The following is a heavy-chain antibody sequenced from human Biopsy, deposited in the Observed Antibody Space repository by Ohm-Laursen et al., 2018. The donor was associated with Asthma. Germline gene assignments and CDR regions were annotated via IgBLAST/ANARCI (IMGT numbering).Heavy chain of an antibody. CDR2: TQHSGYT. V-gene: IGHV4-34*01. Sequence: SETLSLTCAVYGGSFSSNYWSWIRQTPGKGLEWLGDTQHSGYTNYNPSLSSRLTLSVDTSKNQFSLRLTSATAADTAVYYCARGSSSRLSQWELLVSGGKRAHSYYGMDVWGQGTTVTVSS. J-gene: IGHJ6*02. CDR1: GGSFSSNY. CDR3: ARGSSSRLSQWELLVSGGKRAHSYYGMDV. D-gene: IGHD1-26*01.